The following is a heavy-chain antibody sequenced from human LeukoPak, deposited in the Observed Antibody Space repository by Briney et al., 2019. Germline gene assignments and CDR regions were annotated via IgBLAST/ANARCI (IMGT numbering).Heavy chain of an antibody. Sequence: GGSLRLSCAASGFTFSTYSMNWVRQTPGKGLEWVSSISGSSTYIFYADSVKGRFTISRDNAKNSLYLQMNSLRVEDTAVYYCARVKGTERDYWGQGTLVTVSS. CDR1: GFTFSTYS. CDR2: ISGSSTYI. J-gene: IGHJ4*02. V-gene: IGHV3-21*01. D-gene: IGHD3/OR15-3a*01. CDR3: ARVKGTERDY.